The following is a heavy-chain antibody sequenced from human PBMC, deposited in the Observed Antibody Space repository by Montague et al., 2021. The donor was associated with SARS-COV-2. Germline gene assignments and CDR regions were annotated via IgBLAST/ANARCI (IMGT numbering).Heavy chain of an antibody. V-gene: IGHV3-9*01. Sequence: SLSLSCAASGFAFDDYAMHWVRQVPGKGLEWVSGIHWNSNALGTADSVRGRFTISRDNAKSSLYLQMNSLRIEDTALYYCAKGRSGYNIRQVATLDFWGQGTLVTVSA. D-gene: IGHD5-24*01. J-gene: IGHJ4*02. CDR2: IHWNSNAL. CDR1: GFAFDDYA. CDR3: AKGRSGYNIRQVATLDF.